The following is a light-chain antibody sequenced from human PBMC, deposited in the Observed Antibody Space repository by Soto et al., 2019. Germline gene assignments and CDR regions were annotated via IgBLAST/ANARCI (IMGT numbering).Light chain of an antibody. CDR2: GAS. Sequence: EIVLTQSPGTLSLSPGERATLSCRASQSVNSNYLAWYQQKPGQAPRILIYGASSRATGIPDRFSGSGSGTDFTLTISRLEPEDLAVDYCQQYGSSPRYTFGQGTKLEIK. CDR3: QQYGSSPRYT. CDR1: QSVNSNY. V-gene: IGKV3-20*01. J-gene: IGKJ2*01.